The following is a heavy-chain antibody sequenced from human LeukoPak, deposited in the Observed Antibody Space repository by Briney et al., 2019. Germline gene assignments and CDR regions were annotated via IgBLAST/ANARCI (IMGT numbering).Heavy chain of an antibody. CDR3: ARGITSAGTTRIGL. Sequence: SETLSLTCTASGGSISSYYWSWIRQPPGKGLEWIGYIYYSGSTNYNPSLKSRVTISVDTSKNQFSLKLSSVTAADTAVYYCARGITSAGTTRIGLWGQGTMVTVSS. CDR1: GGSISSYY. V-gene: IGHV4-59*01. D-gene: IGHD1-1*01. J-gene: IGHJ3*01. CDR2: IYYSGST.